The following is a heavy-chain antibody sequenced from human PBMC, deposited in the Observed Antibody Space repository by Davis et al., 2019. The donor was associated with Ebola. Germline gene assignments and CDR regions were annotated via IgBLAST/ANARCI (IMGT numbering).Heavy chain of an antibody. CDR2: IYPSDSDT. D-gene: IGHD1-1*01. V-gene: IGHV5-51*01. Sequence: GESLKISCKASGYSFTSYWIGWVRQMPGKGLEWMGIIYPSDSDTRYSPSFQGQVSISVDKSISTAYLQWSSLKASDTAIYYCARLRSSGIYFDYWGQGTLVTVSS. CDR3: ARLRSSGIYFDY. CDR1: GYSFTSYW. J-gene: IGHJ4*02.